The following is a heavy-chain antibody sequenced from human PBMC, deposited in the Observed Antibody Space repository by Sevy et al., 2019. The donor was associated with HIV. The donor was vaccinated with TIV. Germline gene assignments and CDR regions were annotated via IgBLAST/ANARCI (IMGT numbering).Heavy chain of an antibody. CDR2: LSFGCGEI. V-gene: IGHV3-23*01. Sequence: GGSLRLSCAASGFTFSKYSMSWVRQPPGKGLGWVSTLSFGCGEINYADSVKGRFTNSRDNSKSSVYLQMNNRRPEDTAVYYCAREGCTKPHDYWGQGTLVTVSS. CDR3: AREGCTKPHDY. CDR1: GFTFSKYS. J-gene: IGHJ4*02. D-gene: IGHD2-8*01.